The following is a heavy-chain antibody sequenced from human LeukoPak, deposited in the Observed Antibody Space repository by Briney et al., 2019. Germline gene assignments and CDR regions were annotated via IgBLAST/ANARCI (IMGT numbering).Heavy chain of an antibody. CDR1: GFTFDDYA. J-gene: IGHJ4*02. CDR2: ISGDGGST. CDR3: ATLGYCSSTSCQRGDY. V-gene: IGHV3-43*02. D-gene: IGHD2-2*01. Sequence: GGSLRLSCAASGFTFDDYAMHWVRQAPGKGLEWVSLISGDGGSTYYADSVKGRFTISRDNSKNSLYLQMNSLRNEDTALYYCATLGYCSSTSCQRGDYWGQGTLVTVSS.